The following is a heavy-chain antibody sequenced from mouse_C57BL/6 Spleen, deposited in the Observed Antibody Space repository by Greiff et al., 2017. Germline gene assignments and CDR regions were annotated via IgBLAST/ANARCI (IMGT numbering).Heavy chain of an antibody. CDR3: TTLVGGAMDY. D-gene: IGHD1-1*02. J-gene: IGHJ4*01. Sequence: EVQLVESGAELVRPGASVKLSCTASGFNIKDDYMHWVKQRPEQGLEWIGWIDPENGDTEYASKFQGKATITADTSSNTAYLQLSSLTSEDTAVYYCTTLVGGAMDYWGQGTSVTVSS. CDR1: GFNIKDDY. V-gene: IGHV14-4*01. CDR2: IDPENGDT.